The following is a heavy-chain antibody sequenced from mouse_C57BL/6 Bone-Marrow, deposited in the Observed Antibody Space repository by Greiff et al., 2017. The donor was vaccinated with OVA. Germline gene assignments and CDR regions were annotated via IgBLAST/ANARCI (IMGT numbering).Heavy chain of an antibody. CDR3: ARREYDYDWFAY. CDR1: GYTFTSYW. V-gene: IGHV1-61*01. CDR2: LYPSDSET. J-gene: IGHJ3*01. D-gene: IGHD2-4*01. Sequence: QVQLQQPGAELVKPGASVKMSCKASGYTFTSYWITWVKQRPGQGLEWIGNLYPSDSETHYNQKFKDKATLTVDKSSSKAYMQLSSLTSEDSAVYYCARREYDYDWFAYWGQGTLVTVSA.